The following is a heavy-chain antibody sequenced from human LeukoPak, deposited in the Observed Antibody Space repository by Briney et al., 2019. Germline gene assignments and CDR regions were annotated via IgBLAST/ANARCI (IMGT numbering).Heavy chain of an antibody. CDR1: GFTFSDAW. Sequence: PGGSLRLSCVVSGFTFSDAWMTWVRQAPGEGLEWVGYIYYSGSTNYNPSLKSRVTISVDTSKNQFSLKLSSVTAADTAVYYCARGVSGFESGRRTRGAFDIWGQGTMVTVSS. CDR3: ARGVSGFESGRRTRGAFDI. J-gene: IGHJ3*02. V-gene: IGHV4-59*01. D-gene: IGHD1/OR15-1a*01. CDR2: IYYSGST.